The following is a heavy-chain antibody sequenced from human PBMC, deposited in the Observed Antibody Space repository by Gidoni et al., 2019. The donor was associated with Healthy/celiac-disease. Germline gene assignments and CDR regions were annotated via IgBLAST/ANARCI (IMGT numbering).Heavy chain of an antibody. Sequence: QVQLVESGGGVVQPGRSLSLSCAASGFPFSSYGLHWVRQAPGKGLEWVAVISYDGSNKYYADSVKGRFTISRDNSKNTLYLQMNSLRAEDTAVYYCAKITGKKSGSYSIDAFDIWGQGTMVTVSS. J-gene: IGHJ3*02. CDR2: ISYDGSNK. V-gene: IGHV3-30*18. CDR1: GFPFSSYG. CDR3: AKITGKKSGSYSIDAFDI. D-gene: IGHD1-26*01.